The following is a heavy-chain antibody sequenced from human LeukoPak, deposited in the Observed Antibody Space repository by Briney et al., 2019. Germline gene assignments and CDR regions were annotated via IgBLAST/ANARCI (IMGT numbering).Heavy chain of an antibody. CDR2: IYYSGST. CDR1: GGSISSYY. V-gene: IGHV4-59*01. D-gene: IGHD5-18*01. J-gene: IGHJ5*02. CDR3: ARAAFSVDTAMVRFDP. Sequence: SETLSLTCTVSGGSISSYYWSWIRQPPGKGLEWIGYIYYSGSTSYNPSLKSRVTISVDTSKNQFSLKLSSVTAADTAVYYCARAAFSVDTAMVRFDPWGQGTLVTVSS.